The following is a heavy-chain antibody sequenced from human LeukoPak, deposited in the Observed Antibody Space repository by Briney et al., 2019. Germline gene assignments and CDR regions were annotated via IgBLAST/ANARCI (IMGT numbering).Heavy chain of an antibody. D-gene: IGHD3-22*01. V-gene: IGHV4-38-2*02. Sequence: PSETLSLTCTVSGYSISSGYYWGWIRQPPGKGLEWIGSIYDSMNTYYSPSLKSRVTISLDTSRNQFSLKLNSVTAADTAVYYCAKSNGYGLIDIWGQGTMVTVSS. CDR1: GYSISSGYY. J-gene: IGHJ3*02. CDR2: IYDSMNT. CDR3: AKSNGYGLIDI.